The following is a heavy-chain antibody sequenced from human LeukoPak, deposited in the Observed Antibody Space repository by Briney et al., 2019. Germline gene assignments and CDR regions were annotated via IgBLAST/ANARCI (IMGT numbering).Heavy chain of an antibody. CDR2: VYYSGST. CDR3: ARSRYSTGWYAWYFDV. CDR1: GGSTRDSSYY. Sequence: SETLSLTCNVSGGSTRDSSYYWGWIRQPPGKGLEWNGNVYYSGSTYYNPSLKSRVTMSVDTSKSQFSLKLSSVTAADTAVYYCARSRYSTGWYAWYFDVWGRGILVTVSS. D-gene: IGHD6-19*01. V-gene: IGHV4-39*01. J-gene: IGHJ2*01.